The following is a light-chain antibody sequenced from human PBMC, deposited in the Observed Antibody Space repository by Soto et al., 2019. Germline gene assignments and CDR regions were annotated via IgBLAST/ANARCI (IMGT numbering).Light chain of an antibody. J-gene: IGLJ1*01. CDR2: DVS. Sequence: LTQPASVSGSPGQSIAISCTGTSSDVGGYNSVSWYQQYPGKAPKLMIHDVSNRPSGVSDRFSGSKSGNTASLTISGLQAEDEADYYCSSWTSSSSYVFGSGTXVTVL. CDR1: SSDVGGYNS. V-gene: IGLV2-14*01. CDR3: SSWTSSSSYV.